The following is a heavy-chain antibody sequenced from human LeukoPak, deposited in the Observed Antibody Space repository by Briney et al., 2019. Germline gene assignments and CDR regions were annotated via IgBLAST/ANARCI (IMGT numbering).Heavy chain of an antibody. V-gene: IGHV3-21*01. CDR1: GFTFSSYS. CDR2: ISSSSSYI. J-gene: IGHJ4*02. Sequence: GGSLRLSCAASGFTFSSYSMNWVRQAPGKGLEWVSSISSSSSYIYYADSVKGRFTISRDNAKNSLYLQMNSLRADDTAVYYCVTTTVVTLDYWGQGTLVTVTS. D-gene: IGHD4-23*01. CDR3: VTTTVVTLDY.